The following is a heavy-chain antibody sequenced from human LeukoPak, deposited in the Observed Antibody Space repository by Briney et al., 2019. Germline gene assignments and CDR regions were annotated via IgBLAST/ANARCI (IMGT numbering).Heavy chain of an antibody. CDR3: AKDELELRGNYFDY. CDR1: GFTFSSYG. J-gene: IGHJ4*02. V-gene: IGHV3-30*18. D-gene: IGHD1-7*01. Sequence: PGRSLRLSCAASGFTFSSYGMHWVRQAPGKGLEWVAVISYDGSNKYYADSVKGRFTISRDNSKNTLYLQMNSLGAEDTAVYYCAKDELELRGNYFDYWGQGTLVTVSS. CDR2: ISYDGSNK.